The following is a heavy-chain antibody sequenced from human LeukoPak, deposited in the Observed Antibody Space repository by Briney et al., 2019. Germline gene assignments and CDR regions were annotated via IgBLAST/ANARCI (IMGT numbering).Heavy chain of an antibody. CDR2: IYSGGSA. V-gene: IGHV3-66*02. D-gene: IGHD3-9*01. J-gene: IGHJ4*02. Sequence: PGGSLRLSCAASGFTVSSNYMSWVRQAPGKGLEWVSVIYSGGSAYYADSVKGRFTISRDNSKNTLYLQMNSLRAEDTAVYYCARHGDLTAYYAIYYFEFWGQGTLVTVSS. CDR3: ARHGDLTAYYAIYYFEF. CDR1: GFTVSSNY.